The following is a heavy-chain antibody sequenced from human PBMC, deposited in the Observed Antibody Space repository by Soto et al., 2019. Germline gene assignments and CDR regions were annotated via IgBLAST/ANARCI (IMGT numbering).Heavy chain of an antibody. CDR3: AADIVVVVAAIAGYDAFDI. CDR2: ISGSGGST. CDR1: GFTFSSYA. Sequence: GGSLRLSCAASGFTFSSYAMSWVRQAPGKGLEWVSAISGSGGSTYYADSVKGRFTISRDNSKNTLYLQMNSLRAEDTAVYYCAADIVVVVAAIAGYDAFDIWGQGTMVTVSS. V-gene: IGHV3-23*01. J-gene: IGHJ3*02. D-gene: IGHD2-15*01.